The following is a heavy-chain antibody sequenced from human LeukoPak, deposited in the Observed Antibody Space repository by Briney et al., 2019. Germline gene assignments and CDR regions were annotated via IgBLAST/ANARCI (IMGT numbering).Heavy chain of an antibody. CDR2: IIPIFGTA. V-gene: IGHV1-69*13. CDR1: RGTFSSYA. J-gene: IGHJ4*02. CDR3: ARDRDGLPNLLDY. D-gene: IGHD3/OR15-3a*01. Sequence: SVKVSCKASRGTFSSYAISWVRQAPGQGLEWMGGIIPIFGTANYAQKFQGRVTITADESTSTAYMELSSLRSEDTVVYYCARDRDGLPNLLDYWGQGTLVTVSS.